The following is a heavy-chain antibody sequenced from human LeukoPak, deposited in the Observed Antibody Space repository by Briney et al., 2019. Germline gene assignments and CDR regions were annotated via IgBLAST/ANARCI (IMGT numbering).Heavy chain of an antibody. D-gene: IGHD6-13*01. Sequence: SETLSLTCTVSGGSISSYYWSWIRQPPGKGLEWIGYIYYTGNSNYNPSLKSRVTISVDTSKKQLSLQLSSVTAADTAVYYCARTNIGPAGSWFDPWGQGTLVTVSS. J-gene: IGHJ5*02. CDR3: ARTNIGPAGSWFDP. CDR2: IYYTGNS. CDR1: GGSISSYY. V-gene: IGHV4-59*08.